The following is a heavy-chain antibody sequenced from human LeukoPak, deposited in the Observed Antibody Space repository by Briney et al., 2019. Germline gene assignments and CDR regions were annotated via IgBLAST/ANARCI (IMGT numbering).Heavy chain of an antibody. CDR1: GYTFTGYY. D-gene: IGHD2-2*01. CDR2: INPNSGGT. Sequence: ASVKVSCKASGYTFTGYYMHWVRQAPGQGLEWMGWINPNSGGTNYAQKFQGRVTMTGDTSISTAYMELSRLRSDDTAVYYCARGRRDCSSTSCYSYYYYYYMDVWGKGTTVTVSS. J-gene: IGHJ6*03. V-gene: IGHV1-2*02. CDR3: ARGRRDCSSTSCYSYYYYYYMDV.